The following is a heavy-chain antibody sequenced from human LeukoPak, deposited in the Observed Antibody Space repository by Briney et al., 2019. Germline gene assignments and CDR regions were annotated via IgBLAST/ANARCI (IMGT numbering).Heavy chain of an antibody. CDR3: ARGRGYYDSSGPRDY. Sequence: PSETLSLTCAVYGGSFSGYYWSWIRQPPGKGLEWIGEINLSGSTNYNPSLKSRVTISVDTSKNQFSLKLSSVTAADTAVYYCARGRGYYDSSGPRDYWGQGTLVTVSS. D-gene: IGHD3-22*01. J-gene: IGHJ4*02. V-gene: IGHV4-34*01. CDR1: GGSFSGYY. CDR2: INLSGST.